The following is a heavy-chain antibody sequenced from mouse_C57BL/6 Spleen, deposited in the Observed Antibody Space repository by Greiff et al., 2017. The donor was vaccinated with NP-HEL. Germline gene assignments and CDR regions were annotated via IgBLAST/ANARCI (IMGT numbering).Heavy chain of an antibody. CDR3: ARPLNWDGYAMDY. CDR2: IRNKANGYTT. J-gene: IGHJ4*01. D-gene: IGHD4-1*02. CDR1: GFTFTDYY. V-gene: IGHV7-3*01. Sequence: EVKLMESGGGLVQPGGSLSLSCAASGFTFTDYYMSWVRQPPGKALEWLGFIRNKANGYTTEYSASVKGRFTISRDNSQSILYLQMNALRAEDSATYYCARPLNWDGYAMDYWGQGTSVTVSS.